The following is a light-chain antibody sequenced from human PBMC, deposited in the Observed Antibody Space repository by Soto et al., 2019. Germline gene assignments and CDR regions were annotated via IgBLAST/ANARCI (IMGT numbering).Light chain of an antibody. V-gene: IGKV3-15*01. CDR3: QQYNNWPPYT. Sequence: EIVMTQSPATLSVSPGERVTLSCRASQSVSNNLAWYQQKPGQAPRLLIYGASTRATGIPVRCSGSGYGTEFTLTTSGLQSEDFAVYYCQQYNNWPPYTFGQGTKLEIK. CDR1: QSVSNN. J-gene: IGKJ2*01. CDR2: GAS.